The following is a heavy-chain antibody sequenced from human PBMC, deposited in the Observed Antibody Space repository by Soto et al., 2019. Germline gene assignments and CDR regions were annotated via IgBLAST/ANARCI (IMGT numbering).Heavy chain of an antibody. J-gene: IGHJ6*02. CDR1: GGSFSGYY. CDR2: INHSGST. V-gene: IGHV4-34*01. CDR3: ARARITMVRGVIIYPPYYYYGMDV. D-gene: IGHD3-10*01. Sequence: SLTCAVYGGSFSGYYWSLIRQPPLKGLEWIGEINHSGSTNYNPSLKSRVTISVDTSKNQFSLKLSSVTAADTAVYYCARARITMVRGVIIYPPYYYYGMDVWGQGTTVTVSS.